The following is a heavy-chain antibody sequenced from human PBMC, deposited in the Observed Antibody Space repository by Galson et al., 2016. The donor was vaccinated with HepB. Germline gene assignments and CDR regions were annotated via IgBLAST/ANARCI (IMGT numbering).Heavy chain of an antibody. D-gene: IGHD2-2*01. V-gene: IGHV3-23*01. Sequence: SLRLSCAVSGFSFSTYGMSWVRQAPGKGLEWISAIRGSGGVTHYADSVRGRFTISRDHSKRTLFLHMSSPTVEDTAVYYCAKDILEVPAALPFDSWGQGTLVIVSS. J-gene: IGHJ4*02. CDR2: IRGSGGVT. CDR3: AKDILEVPAALPFDS. CDR1: GFSFSTYG.